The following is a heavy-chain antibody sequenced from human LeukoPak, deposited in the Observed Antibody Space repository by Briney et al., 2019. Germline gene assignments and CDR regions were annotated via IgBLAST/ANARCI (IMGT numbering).Heavy chain of an antibody. Sequence: PSETLSLTCTVSGGSISSSSYYWGWIRQPPGKGLEWIGSIYYSGSTYYNPSLKSRVTISVDTSKNQFSLKLSSVTAADTAVYYCATRYQLLRSAFDIWGQGTMVTVSS. V-gene: IGHV4-39*01. CDR1: GGSISSSSYY. D-gene: IGHD2-2*01. CDR2: IYYSGST. CDR3: ATRYQLLRSAFDI. J-gene: IGHJ3*02.